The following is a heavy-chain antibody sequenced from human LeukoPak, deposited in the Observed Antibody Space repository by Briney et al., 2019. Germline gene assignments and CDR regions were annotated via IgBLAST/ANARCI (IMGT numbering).Heavy chain of an antibody. Sequence: GASVKVSCKASGYTFTGYYLHWVRQAPGQGLEWMAWINPNSGGTNYAQKFQGRVTVTRDTSISTAYMELSRLRSEDTAVYYCARAPPYCGGDCPYDYWGQGTLVTVSS. J-gene: IGHJ4*02. D-gene: IGHD2-21*02. CDR2: INPNSGGT. CDR3: ARAPPYCGGDCPYDY. CDR1: GYTFTGYY. V-gene: IGHV1-2*02.